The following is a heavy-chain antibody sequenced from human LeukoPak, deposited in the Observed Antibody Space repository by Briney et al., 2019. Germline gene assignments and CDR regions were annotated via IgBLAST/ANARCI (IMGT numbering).Heavy chain of an antibody. J-gene: IGHJ5*02. V-gene: IGHV4-38-2*02. CDR1: GYSISSGYY. CDR2: IYHSGST. CDR3: ARERGEGFWSGYYYH. Sequence: SETLSLTCAVSGYSISSGYYWGWIRQPPGKGLEWIGSIYHSGSTYYNPSLKSRVTISVDTSKNQFSLKLSSVTAADTAVYYCARERGEGFWSGYYYHWGQGTLVTVSS. D-gene: IGHD3-3*01.